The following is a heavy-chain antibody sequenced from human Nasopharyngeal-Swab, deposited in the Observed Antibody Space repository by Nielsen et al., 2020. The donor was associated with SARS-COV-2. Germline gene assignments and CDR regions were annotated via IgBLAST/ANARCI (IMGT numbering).Heavy chain of an antibody. J-gene: IGHJ4*02. V-gene: IGHV3-21*01. Sequence: SCAASGFTFSSYSMNWVRQAPGKGLEWVSSISSSSSYIYYADSVKGRFTISRDNAKNSLYLQMNSLRAEDTAVYYCARDYIPVATIWKYFDYWGQGTLVTVSS. CDR2: ISSSSSYI. CDR3: ARDYIPVATIWKYFDY. CDR1: GFTFSSYS. D-gene: IGHD5-12*01.